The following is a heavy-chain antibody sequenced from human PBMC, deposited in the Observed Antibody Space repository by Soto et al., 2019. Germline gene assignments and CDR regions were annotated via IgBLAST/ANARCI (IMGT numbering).Heavy chain of an antibody. CDR3: GSANGMDV. J-gene: IGHJ6*02. D-gene: IGHD6-6*01. CDR1: GVSLRGSLYY. V-gene: IGHV4-31*03. Sequence: QVQLQESGPGLVEPSQTLSLTCTVSGVSLRGSLYYWSWIRQVPGKGLEWIGFTRYGGIPYHNPSLKSRATISVQSSKNQFSLRLTSLTAADTAGYYCGSANGMDVWGRGTTVIVSS. CDR2: TRYGGIP.